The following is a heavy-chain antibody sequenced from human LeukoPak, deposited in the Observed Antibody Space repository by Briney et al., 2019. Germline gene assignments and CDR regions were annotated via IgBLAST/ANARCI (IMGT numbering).Heavy chain of an antibody. CDR3: ARAAMVRGGNCDY. D-gene: IGHD3-10*01. CDR2: ISKSSTYI. CDR1: GFTFTTYS. Sequence: GGSLRLSCAASGFTFTTYSMNWVRQAPGKGLEWVSSISKSSTYIYYADSVKGRFTISRDNAKNSLYLQMNSLRAEDTAVYYCARAAMVRGGNCDYWGQGTLVTVSS. J-gene: IGHJ4*02. V-gene: IGHV3-21*01.